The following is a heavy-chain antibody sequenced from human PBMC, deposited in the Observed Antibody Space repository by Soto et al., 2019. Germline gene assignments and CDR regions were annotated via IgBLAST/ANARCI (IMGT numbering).Heavy chain of an antibody. J-gene: IGHJ3*02. CDR3: ARLESRTPFDAFDI. CDR1: GYSFTSYW. D-gene: IGHD3-3*01. Sequence: GESLKISCKGCGYSFTSYWIGWVRQMPGKGLEWMGIVYPGDSDTRYSPSFQGQVNISADKSISTAYLQWSSLKASDTAMYYCARLESRTPFDAFDIWGQGTMVTVSS. V-gene: IGHV5-51*01. CDR2: VYPGDSDT.